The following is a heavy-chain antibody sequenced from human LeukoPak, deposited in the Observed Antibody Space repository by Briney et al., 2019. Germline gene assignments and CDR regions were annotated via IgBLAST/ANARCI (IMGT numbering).Heavy chain of an antibody. D-gene: IGHD6-19*01. Sequence: PSETLSLTCTVSGGSISSYYWSWIRQPAGKGLEWIGRIYTSGSTNYNPSLKSRVTMSVDTSKNQFSLKLSSVTAADTAVYYCARDRPYSSGWYASPYFDYWGQGTLVTVSS. V-gene: IGHV4-4*07. CDR1: GGSISSYY. CDR2: IYTSGST. J-gene: IGHJ4*02. CDR3: ARDRPYSSGWYASPYFDY.